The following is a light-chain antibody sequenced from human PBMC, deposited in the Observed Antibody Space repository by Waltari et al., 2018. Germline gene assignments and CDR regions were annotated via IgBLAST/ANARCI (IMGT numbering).Light chain of an antibody. CDR3: QQSYSVPFT. CDR2: AAS. CDR1: KTINYY. J-gene: IGKJ3*01. V-gene: IGKV1-39*01. Sequence: DIQVTQSPSSLSASVGDRVTITCRASKTINYYLNWYQQKPGKAPKLLIYAASRLHSGAPSRFSGTVSGTEFTLTISSLQPEDFATYFCQQSYSVPFTFGPGTKVDIK.